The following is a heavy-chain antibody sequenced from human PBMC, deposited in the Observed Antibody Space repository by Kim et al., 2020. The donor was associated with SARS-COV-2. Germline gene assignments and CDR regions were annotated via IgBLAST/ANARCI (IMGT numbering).Heavy chain of an antibody. CDR1: GDSISSSYW. Sequence: SETLSLTCAVSGDSISSSYWWSWVRQPPGKGLQWIGEISHSETTNYSPSLKRRVSMSVDKSKNHFFLKLTSVTAADTAVYYCARYIFDYGYFDYWGQGILVTVSS. CDR2: ISHSETT. D-gene: IGHD3-16*01. V-gene: IGHV4-4*02. CDR3: ARYIFDYGYFDY. J-gene: IGHJ4*02.